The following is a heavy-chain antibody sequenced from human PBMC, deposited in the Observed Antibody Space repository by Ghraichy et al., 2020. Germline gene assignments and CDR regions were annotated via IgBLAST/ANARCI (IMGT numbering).Heavy chain of an antibody. J-gene: IGHJ4*02. Sequence: GESLNISCAASGFTFNNYAMTWVRQAPGKGLEWVALISGSAFSTSYADSVKGRFTISRDNSKNTLHLQMTGLRADDTAVYYCATTGAVGGTTKTYYFDYWGQETQVTVSS. CDR3: ATTGAVGGTTKTYYFDY. CDR1: GFTFNNYA. V-gene: IGHV3-23*01. CDR2: ISGSAFST. D-gene: IGHD1-26*01.